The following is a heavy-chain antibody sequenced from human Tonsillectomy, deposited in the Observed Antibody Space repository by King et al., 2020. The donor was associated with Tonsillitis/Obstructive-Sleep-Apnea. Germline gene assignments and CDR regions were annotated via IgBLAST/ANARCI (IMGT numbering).Heavy chain of an antibody. D-gene: IGHD6-19*01. CDR3: ATQDHSSGWYCFDY. Sequence: SMNWVRQAPGKVLEWVSSISSSSSYIYYADSVKGRFTISRDNAKNSRYLQMNSLRAEDTAVYYCATQDHSSGWYCFDYWGQVTLVTVSS. J-gene: IGHJ4*02. CDR2: ISSSSSYI. CDR1: S. V-gene: IGHV3-21*01.